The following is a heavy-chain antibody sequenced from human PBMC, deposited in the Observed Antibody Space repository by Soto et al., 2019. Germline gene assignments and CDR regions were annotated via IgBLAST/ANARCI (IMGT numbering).Heavy chain of an antibody. V-gene: IGHV3-30*18. CDR2: ISYDVNNK. Sequence: QVQVVESGGGVVQPGRSLRLSCAVSGFTFSNYGMHWVRQAPGKGLEWVALISYDVNNKYYADSVKGRFTISRDNSKNTLFLQMNGLRAEDTAVYYCSKGGSKAGMDVWGQGTTLTVSS. CDR1: GFTFSNYG. CDR3: SKGGSKAGMDV. D-gene: IGHD1-26*01. J-gene: IGHJ6*02.